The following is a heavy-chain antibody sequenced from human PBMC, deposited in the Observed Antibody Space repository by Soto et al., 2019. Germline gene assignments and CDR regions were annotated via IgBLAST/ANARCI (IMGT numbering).Heavy chain of an antibody. Sequence: GGSLRLSCTASGFTFGDYAMSWFRQAPGKGLEWVGFIRSKAYGGTTEYAASVKGRFTISRDDSKSIAYLQMNSLKTEDTAVYYCTRDPYSSGWYYFDYWGQGTLVTVSS. D-gene: IGHD6-19*01. V-gene: IGHV3-49*03. CDR2: IRSKAYGGTT. CDR1: GFTFGDYA. CDR3: TRDPYSSGWYYFDY. J-gene: IGHJ4*02.